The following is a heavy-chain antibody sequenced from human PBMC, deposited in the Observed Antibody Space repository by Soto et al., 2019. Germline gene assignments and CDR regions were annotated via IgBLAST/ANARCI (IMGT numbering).Heavy chain of an antibody. CDR1: GGSISSYY. J-gene: IGHJ5*02. D-gene: IGHD6-19*01. CDR2: IYYSGST. Sequence: SETLSLTCTVSGGSISSYYWSWIRQPPGKGLEWIGYIYYSGSTNYNPSLKSRVTISVDTSKNQFSLKLSSVTAADTAVYYCARDVYSSVPGGNRFDPWGQGTLVTVSS. CDR3: ARDVYSSVPGGNRFDP. V-gene: IGHV4-59*01.